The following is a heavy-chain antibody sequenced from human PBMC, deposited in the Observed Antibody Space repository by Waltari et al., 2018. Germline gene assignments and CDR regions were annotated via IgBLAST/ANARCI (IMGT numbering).Heavy chain of an antibody. D-gene: IGHD6-6*01. CDR3: ATVSRLYSSSPFSY. V-gene: IGHV1-24*01. CDR2: FDPEDVET. CDR1: GYTLTELS. J-gene: IGHJ4*02. Sequence: QVQLVQSGAEVKKPGASVKVSCKVSGYTLTELSMHWVRQAPGKGLEWMGGFDPEDVETIYAQKCKGRVTMTEDTATDTAYMGLSSLRSEDTAVYYCATVSRLYSSSPFSYWGQGTLVTVSS.